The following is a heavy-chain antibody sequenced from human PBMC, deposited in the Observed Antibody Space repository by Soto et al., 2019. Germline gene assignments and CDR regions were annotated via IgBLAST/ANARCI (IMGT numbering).Heavy chain of an antibody. CDR3: ARVPDY. Sequence: SETLSLTCIVSGGSVSSCSYHWNWIRQSPEKGLEWIGYILHNGATNYNPSLESRATISIETSKNQFSLKLRSVTAADTAVCYCARVPDYWGQGILVTVSS. CDR1: GGSVSSCSYH. V-gene: IGHV4-61*01. D-gene: IGHD2-2*01. J-gene: IGHJ4*02. CDR2: ILHNGAT.